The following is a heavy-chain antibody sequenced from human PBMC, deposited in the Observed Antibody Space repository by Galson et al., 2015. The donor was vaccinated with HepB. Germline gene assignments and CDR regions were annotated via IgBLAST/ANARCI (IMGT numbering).Heavy chain of an antibody. D-gene: IGHD3-16*01. CDR1: GFTFSNAW. CDR2: IKSKIDGGTT. Sequence: SLRLSCAASGFTFSNAWMSWVRQAPGKGLEWVGRIKSKIDGGTTDYAAPVKGRFTISRDDSINTLYLQMNSLKTEDTAVYYCTTDPPIMSWTSVGIDYWGQGTLVTVSS. CDR3: TTDPPIMSWTSVGIDY. V-gene: IGHV3-15*01. J-gene: IGHJ4*02.